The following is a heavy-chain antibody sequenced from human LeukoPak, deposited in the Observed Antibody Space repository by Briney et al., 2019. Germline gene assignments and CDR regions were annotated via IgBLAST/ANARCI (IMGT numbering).Heavy chain of an antibody. CDR3: ARSRSGSYPLDY. CDR2: INPSGGST. CDR1: GYTFTSCY. J-gene: IGHJ4*02. Sequence: ASVKVSCKASGYTFTSCYMHWVRQAPGQGLEWMGIINPSGGSTSYAQKFQGRVTMTRDTSTSTVYMELSSLRSGDTAVYYCARSRSGSYPLDYWGQGTLVTVSS. V-gene: IGHV1-46*01. D-gene: IGHD1-26*01.